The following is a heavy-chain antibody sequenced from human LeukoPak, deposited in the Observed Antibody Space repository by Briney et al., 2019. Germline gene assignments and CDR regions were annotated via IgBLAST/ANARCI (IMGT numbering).Heavy chain of an antibody. Sequence: PGGSLRLSCAASGFTFSDYYMSWIRQAPGKGLEWVSYISSSGSTIYYADSVKGRFTISRDNAKNSLYLQMNSLRAEDTAVYYCARSVSLEWLLTYYYYMDVWGKGTTVTVSS. J-gene: IGHJ6*03. D-gene: IGHD3-3*01. CDR3: ARSVSLEWLLTYYYYMDV. CDR1: GFTFSDYY. CDR2: ISSSGSTI. V-gene: IGHV3-11*01.